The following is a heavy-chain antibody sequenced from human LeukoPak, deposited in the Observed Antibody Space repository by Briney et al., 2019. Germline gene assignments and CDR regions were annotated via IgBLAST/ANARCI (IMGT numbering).Heavy chain of an antibody. D-gene: IGHD3-3*01. CDR3: ARDHHDFWSGYPNY. CDR1: GFTLGRYW. V-gene: IGHV3-74*01. Sequence: PGGSLRLSCAASGFTLGRYWMHWFRHAPGTGLVWVARSNSDGKITDYADSVRGRFTTSRDNTKNTVYLQMSSLRAEDTGVYYCARDHHDFWSGYPNYWGQGTLSSSPQ. CDR2: SNSDGKIT. J-gene: IGHJ4*02.